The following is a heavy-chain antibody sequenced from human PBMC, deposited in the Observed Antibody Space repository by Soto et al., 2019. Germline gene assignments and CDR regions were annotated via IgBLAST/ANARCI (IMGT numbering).Heavy chain of an antibody. CDR3: ARGGGSYAEYINY. CDR2: ISSSSRYT. V-gene: IGHV3-11*06. J-gene: IGHJ4*02. D-gene: IGHD1-26*01. CDR1: GFTFSDYY. Sequence: VQLVESGGGLVKPGGSLRLSCAASGFTFSDYYMSWIRQAPGKGLEWVSYISSSSRYTNYADSVKGRFTISRDNAKNSLYLQMNSLRAEDTAVYYCARGGGSYAEYINYWGQGTLVTVSS.